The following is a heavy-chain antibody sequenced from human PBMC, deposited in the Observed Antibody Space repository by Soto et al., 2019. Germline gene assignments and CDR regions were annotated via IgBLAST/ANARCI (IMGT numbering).Heavy chain of an antibody. CDR2: IIPIFGTA. D-gene: IGHD3-3*01. CDR1: GGTFSSYA. Sequence: SVKISCKASGGTFSSYAISWVRQAPGQGLEWMRGIIPIFGTANYAQKFQGRVTITADKSTSTAYMELSSLRSEDTAVYYCAIENYRFWSGSTGYYYGIEVWRQGPTVTVSS. J-gene: IGHJ6*02. V-gene: IGHV1-69*06. CDR3: AIENYRFWSGSTGYYYGIEV.